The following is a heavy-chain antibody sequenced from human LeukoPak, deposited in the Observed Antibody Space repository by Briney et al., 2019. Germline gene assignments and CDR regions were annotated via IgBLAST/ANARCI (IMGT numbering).Heavy chain of an antibody. D-gene: IGHD3-10*01. J-gene: IGHJ4*02. CDR1: GGSISSSNW. Sequence: SGTLSLTCAVSGGSISSSNWWSWVRQPPGKGLEWIGEVYHSGSTNYNPSLKSRVTISVDKSKNQFSLKLSSVTAADTAVYYCARDVPRRYYYGSGSYYDWGQGTLVTVSS. V-gene: IGHV4-4*02. CDR3: ARDVPRRYYYGSGSYYD. CDR2: VYHSGST.